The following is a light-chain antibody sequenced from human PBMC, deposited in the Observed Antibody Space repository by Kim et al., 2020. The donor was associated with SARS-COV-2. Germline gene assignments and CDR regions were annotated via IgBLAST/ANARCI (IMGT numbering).Light chain of an antibody. CDR2: EVS. CDR3: SSYAGSNAWV. J-gene: IGLJ3*02. V-gene: IGLV2-8*01. CDR1: SSDVGGYNY. Sequence: GQSVTISCTGTSSDVGGYNYGSWYQQHPGKAPKLMIYEVSKRPSGVPDRFSGSKSGNTASLTVSGLQAEDEADYYCSSYAGSNAWVFGGGTQLTVL.